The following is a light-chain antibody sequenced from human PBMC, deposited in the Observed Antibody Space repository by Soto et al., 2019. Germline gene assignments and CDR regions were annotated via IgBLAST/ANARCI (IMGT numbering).Light chain of an antibody. J-gene: IGLJ1*01. CDR3: QVWDSDSDHYV. CDR2: DDT. V-gene: IGLV3-21*02. CDR1: KIGSQS. Sequence: SSELTQPPSVSVAPGQTATITCGGNKIGSQSVHWYQQKPGQAPVLVVYDDTDRPSGIPERFSGSKSGNTATLTISRVGAEDEADYYCQVWDSDSDHYVFGTGTKVTVL.